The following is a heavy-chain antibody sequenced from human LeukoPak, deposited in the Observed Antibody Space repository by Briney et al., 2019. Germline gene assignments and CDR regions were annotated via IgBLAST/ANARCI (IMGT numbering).Heavy chain of an antibody. CDR1: GYTFTGYY. V-gene: IGHV1-2*06. D-gene: IGHD4-17*01. CDR2: INPNSAGT. Sequence: ASLKVSCKASGYTFTGYYMHWVRQAPGQGLEWMGRINPNSAGTNYAQKFQVTVTMTRDTSISTAYMELSRLRSDDTAVYYCARTFMMTTVTQFDYWGQGTLVTVSS. J-gene: IGHJ4*02. CDR3: ARTFMMTTVTQFDY.